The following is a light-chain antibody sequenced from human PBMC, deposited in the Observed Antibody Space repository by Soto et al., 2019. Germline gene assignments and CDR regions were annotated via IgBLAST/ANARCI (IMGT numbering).Light chain of an antibody. J-gene: IGLJ2*01. Sequence: QSVLTQPPSVSAAPGQKVTISCSGSSSNIGNNYVSWYQQLPGTAPKLLIYDNNKRPSGIPDRFSGSKSGTSATLGITGLQTGDEADYYCETWDSSLSAGLFGGGTKVTVL. CDR3: ETWDSSLSAGL. V-gene: IGLV1-51*01. CDR2: DNN. CDR1: SSNIGNNY.